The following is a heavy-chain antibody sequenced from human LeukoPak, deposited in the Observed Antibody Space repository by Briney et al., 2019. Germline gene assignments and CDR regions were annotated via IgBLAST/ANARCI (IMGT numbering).Heavy chain of an antibody. Sequence: GGSLRLSCAASTFSFSSDSMNWVRQAPGKGLEWISYISGSSNSRFYADSVKGRFTISRDNAKNSLYLQMNGLRAEDAAVYYCARGTQYYDFWSGRMPYFDYWGQGTLVTVSS. V-gene: IGHV3-48*04. J-gene: IGHJ4*02. CDR3: ARGTQYYDFWSGRMPYFDY. CDR2: ISGSSNSR. CDR1: TFSFSSDS. D-gene: IGHD3-3*01.